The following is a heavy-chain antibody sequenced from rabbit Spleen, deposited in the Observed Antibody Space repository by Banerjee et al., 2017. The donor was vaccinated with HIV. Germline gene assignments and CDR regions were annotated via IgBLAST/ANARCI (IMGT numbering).Heavy chain of an antibody. Sequence: EESGGDLVQPEGSLTLTCKVSGFDFSSDAMCWVRQAPGKGPEFIACIYNGDGSTYYASWVNGRFTVSKTSSTTVTLRMTSLTGADTATYFCARGGVLLVILMPSYFNLWGPGTLVTV. J-gene: IGHJ4*01. D-gene: IGHD6-1*01. V-gene: IGHV1S47*01. CDR1: GFDFSSDA. CDR2: IYNGDGST. CDR3: ARGGVLLVILMPSYFNL.